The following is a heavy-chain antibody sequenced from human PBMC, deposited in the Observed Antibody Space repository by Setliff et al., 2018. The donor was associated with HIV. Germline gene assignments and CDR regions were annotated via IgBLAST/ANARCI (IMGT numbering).Heavy chain of an antibody. CDR1: GASISSSSHH. D-gene: IGHD1-26*01. Sequence: SETLSLTCTVSGASISSSSHHWAWIRQPPGRGLEYIGNIYYTGSTHHNPSLESRVATSVDTSKNQFSLKLSSVTAADTAVYYCARIVRWELVATPTFFYYYMDVWGKGTTVTVSS. CDR2: IYYTGST. CDR3: ARIVRWELVATPTFFYYYMDV. J-gene: IGHJ6*03. V-gene: IGHV4-39*01.